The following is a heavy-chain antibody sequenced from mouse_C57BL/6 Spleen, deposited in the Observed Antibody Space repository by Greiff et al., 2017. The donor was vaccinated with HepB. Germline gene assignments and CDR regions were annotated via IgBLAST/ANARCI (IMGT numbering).Heavy chain of an antibody. CDR3: ARWGDYSNYPWFAY. D-gene: IGHD2-5*01. Sequence: SGPELVKPGASVKIPCKASGYTFTDYNMDWVKQSHGKSLEWIGDINPNNGGTIYNQKFKGKATLTVDKSSSTAYMELRSLTSEDTAVYYCARWGDYSNYPWFAYWGQGTLVTVSA. V-gene: IGHV1-18*01. CDR1: GYTFTDYN. CDR2: INPNNGGT. J-gene: IGHJ3*01.